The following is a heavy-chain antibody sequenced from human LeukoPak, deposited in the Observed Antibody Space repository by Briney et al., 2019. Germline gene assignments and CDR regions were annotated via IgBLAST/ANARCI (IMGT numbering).Heavy chain of an antibody. CDR2: IVVGSGNT. J-gene: IGHJ4*02. CDR1: GFTFTSSA. D-gene: IGHD2-21*02. Sequence: GTSVKVSCKASGFTFTSSAMQWVRQARGQRLEWIGWIVVGSGNTNYAQKFQERVTITRDMSTSTAYMELSSLRSEDTAVYYCARAYCGGDCRHPPPSLNDYWGQGTLVTVSS. CDR3: ARAYCGGDCRHPPPSLNDY. V-gene: IGHV1-58*02.